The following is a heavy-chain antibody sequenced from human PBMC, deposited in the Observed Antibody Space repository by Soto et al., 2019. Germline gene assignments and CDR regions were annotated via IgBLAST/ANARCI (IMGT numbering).Heavy chain of an antibody. Sequence: EVQLVESGGGLVQPGGSLRLSCAASGFTFSSYWMSWVRQAPGKGLEWVANIKQDGSEKYYVDSVKGRFTISRDNAKNSLYLQMNSLRAEDTAVYYCARDRGYCSGGSCYIFWFDPWGQGTLVTVSS. J-gene: IGHJ5*02. D-gene: IGHD2-15*01. CDR3: ARDRGYCSGGSCYIFWFDP. CDR2: IKQDGSEK. CDR1: GFTFSSYW. V-gene: IGHV3-7*01.